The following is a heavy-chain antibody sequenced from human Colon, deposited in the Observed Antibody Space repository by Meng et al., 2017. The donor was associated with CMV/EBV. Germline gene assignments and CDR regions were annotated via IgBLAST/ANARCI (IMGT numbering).Heavy chain of an antibody. J-gene: IGHJ4*02. V-gene: IGHV3-15*01. D-gene: IGHD2-21*02. CDR3: TTGSVCVGDCFSGKLDY. CDR2: IKSMIDGGTT. CDR1: GFIFSNAW. Sequence: EVQLVESGGGLVKPGGSLRRSCAAAGFIFSNAWMSWVRQATGKGLEWVGRIKSMIDGGTTDYPAPVKGRFTISRDDSKNMLYLQMSSLKIEDTAVYYCTTGSVCVGDCFSGKLDYWGQGNLVTVAS.